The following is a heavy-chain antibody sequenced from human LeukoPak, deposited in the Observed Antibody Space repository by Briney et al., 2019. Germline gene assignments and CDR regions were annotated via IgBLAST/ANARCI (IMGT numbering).Heavy chain of an antibody. CDR2: INSDGSST. J-gene: IGHJ5*02. CDR3: ARPFHSSSWYEGGNWFDP. CDR1: GFPLSSYW. Sequence: GGSLSLSCAASGFPLSSYWMPWVRKAPGKGLVWVSRINSDGSSTSYADSVKGRFTISRDNAKNTLYLQMNSLRAEDTAVYYCARPFHSSSWYEGGNWFDPWGQGTLVTVSS. D-gene: IGHD6-13*01. V-gene: IGHV3-74*01.